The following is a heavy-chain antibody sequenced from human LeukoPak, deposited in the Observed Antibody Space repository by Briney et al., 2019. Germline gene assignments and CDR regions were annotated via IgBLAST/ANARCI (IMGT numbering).Heavy chain of an antibody. D-gene: IGHD6-13*01. CDR2: IYYSGST. J-gene: IGHJ4*02. CDR3: ARQWSGSSWLIFDY. V-gene: IGHV4-59*08. CDR1: GGSISNYY. Sequence: SETLSLTCTVSGGSISNYYWSWVGQPAGKGLDWIGYIYYSGSTNYNPSLKSRVTISVDTSKNQFSLKLSSVAAADTAVYYCARQWSGSSWLIFDYWGQGTLVTVSS.